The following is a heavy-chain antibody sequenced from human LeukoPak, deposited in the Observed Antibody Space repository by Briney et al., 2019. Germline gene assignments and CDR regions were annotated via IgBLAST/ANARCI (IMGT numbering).Heavy chain of an antibody. CDR1: GGSFSGYY. J-gene: IGHJ4*02. V-gene: IGHV4-34*01. Sequence: SETLSLTRAVSGGSFSGYYWSWIRPPPRKGLEWIVEIDHSGGTTYNPSLKRRVTISVDTSKNQFSLKLSSVTAADTAVYYCARLGILNVPYWGQGTLVTVSS. CDR2: IDHSGGT. CDR3: ARLGILNVPY. D-gene: IGHD1-1*01.